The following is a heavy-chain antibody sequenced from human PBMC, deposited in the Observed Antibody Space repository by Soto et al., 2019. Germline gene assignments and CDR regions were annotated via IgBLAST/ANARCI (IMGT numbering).Heavy chain of an antibody. CDR3: ARKDGFYHSYSMDV. V-gene: IGHV4-31*03. Sequence: SETLSLTCTVSGGSISRGGYYWSWIRQHPGKGLEWIGYIYYSGSTYYNPSLKSRVTISVDTSKNQFSLKLSSVTAADTAVYYCARKDGFYHSYSMDVWGKGTTVTVSS. D-gene: IGHD4-17*01. CDR1: GGSISRGGYY. J-gene: IGHJ6*03. CDR2: IYYSGST.